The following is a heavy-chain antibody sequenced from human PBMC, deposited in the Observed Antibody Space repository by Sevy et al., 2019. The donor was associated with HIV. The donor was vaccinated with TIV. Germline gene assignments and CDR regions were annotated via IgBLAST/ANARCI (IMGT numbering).Heavy chain of an antibody. CDR3: ARGALGTGSGWFDY. V-gene: IGHV4-4*02. J-gene: IGHJ4*02. D-gene: IGHD6-19*01. Sequence: SETLSLTCAVSGSSITNMNWWIWVRQPPGKGLEWIGEIYHGGSTNYNPSLKSRVTISTDESKNQFSLRLNSVTAADTAVYYCARGALGTGSGWFDYWGQGTLVTVSS. CDR2: IYHGGST. CDR1: GSSITNMNW.